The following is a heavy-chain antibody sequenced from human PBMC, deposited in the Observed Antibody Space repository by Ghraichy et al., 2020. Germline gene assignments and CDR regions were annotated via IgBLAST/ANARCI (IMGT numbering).Heavy chain of an antibody. CDR1: GGSISSSSYY. CDR3: ASDTTVTTDEYFQH. J-gene: IGHJ1*01. D-gene: IGHD4-17*01. V-gene: IGHV4-39*01. Sequence: SETLSLTCTVSGGSISSSSYYWGWIRQPPGKGLEWIGSIYYSGSTYYNPSLKSRVTISVDTSKNQFSLKLSSVTAADTAVYYCASDTTVTTDEYFQHWGQGTLVTVSS. CDR2: IYYSGST.